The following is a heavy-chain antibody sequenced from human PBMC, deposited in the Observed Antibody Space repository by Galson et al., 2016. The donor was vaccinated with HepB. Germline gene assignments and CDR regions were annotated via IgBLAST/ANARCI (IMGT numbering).Heavy chain of an antibody. D-gene: IGHD5-12*01. Sequence: SLRLSCAASGFAFNNCGMHWVRQAPGKGLEWVAIIWHDGHTKYYGESVKGRFTISRDNSKNTLYLQMNNLRAEDTALYYCARNSGYRGDGCDLWGQGTMVSVSP. V-gene: IGHV3-33*01. CDR2: IWHDGHTK. J-gene: IGHJ3*01. CDR1: GFAFNNCG. CDR3: ARNSGYRGDGCDL.